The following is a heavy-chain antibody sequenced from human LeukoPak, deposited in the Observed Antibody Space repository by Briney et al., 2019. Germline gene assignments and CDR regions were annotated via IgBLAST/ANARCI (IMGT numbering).Heavy chain of an antibody. V-gene: IGHV1-46*01. CDR1: GYTFTSYY. CDR3: ARGTDCSGGSCYGGDAFDI. Sequence: ASVKISCKASGYTFTSYYMHRVRQAPGQGLEWMGIINPSGGSTSYAQKFQGRVTMTRDTSTSTVYMELSSLRSEDTAVYYCARGTDCSGGSCYGGDAFDIWGQGTMVTVSS. D-gene: IGHD2-15*01. J-gene: IGHJ3*02. CDR2: INPSGGST.